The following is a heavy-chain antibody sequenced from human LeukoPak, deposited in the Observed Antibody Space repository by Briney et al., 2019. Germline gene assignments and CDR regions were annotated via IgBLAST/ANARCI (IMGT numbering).Heavy chain of an antibody. V-gene: IGHV4-34*01. CDR3: ARVLSCSSTSCYYYYMDV. CDR1: GGSFSGYY. CDR2: INHSGST. Sequence: PSETLSLTCAVYGGSFSGYYWSWIRQPPGKGLEWIGEINHSGSTNYNPSLKSRVTISVDTSKNQFSLKLSSVTAADTAVYYCARVLSCSSTSCYYYYMDVWGKGTTVTVSS. D-gene: IGHD2-2*01. J-gene: IGHJ6*03.